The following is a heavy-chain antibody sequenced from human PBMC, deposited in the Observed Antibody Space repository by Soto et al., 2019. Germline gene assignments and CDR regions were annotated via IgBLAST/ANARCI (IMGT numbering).Heavy chain of an antibody. CDR3: AKSPVRGVIGHFDY. CDR1: GFTFSSYA. Sequence: GGSLRLSCAASGFTFSSYAMSWVRQAPGKGLEWVSIIDAGSSTYYADSVQGRFTISRDNSENTLYLQMNSLRAEDTAVYYCAKSPVRGVIGHFDYWGQGIPVTVYS. V-gene: IGHV3-23*01. J-gene: IGHJ4*02. CDR2: IIDAGSST. D-gene: IGHD3-10*01.